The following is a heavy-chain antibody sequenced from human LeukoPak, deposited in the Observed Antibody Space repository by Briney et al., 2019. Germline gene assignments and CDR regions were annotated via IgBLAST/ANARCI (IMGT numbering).Heavy chain of an antibody. CDR1: GYTFTGYY. D-gene: IGHD3-10*01. CDR3: AREQSPEGMVRVEGYMDV. V-gene: IGHV1-2*02. J-gene: IGHJ6*03. CDR2: INPNSGGT. Sequence: ASVKVSCKASGYTFTGYYMHWVRQAPGQGLEWMGWINPNSGGTNYAQKFQGRVTMTRDTSISTAYMELSRLRSDDTAVYYCAREQSPEGMVRVEGYMDVWGKGTTVTVSS.